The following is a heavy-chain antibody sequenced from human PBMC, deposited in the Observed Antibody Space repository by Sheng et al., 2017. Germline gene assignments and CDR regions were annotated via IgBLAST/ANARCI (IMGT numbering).Heavy chain of an antibody. CDR2: IIPIFGTA. D-gene: IGHD4-17*01. CDR1: GGTFSSYA. J-gene: IGHJ6*03. Sequence: QVQLVQSGAEVKKPGSSVKVSCKASGGTFSSYAISWVRQAPGQGLEWMGGIIPIFGTANYAQKFQGRVTITTDESTSTAYMELSSLRSEDTAVYYCASSTTQFSAAEEDYYYMDVWGKGTTVTVSS. CDR3: ASSTTQFSAAEEDYYYMDV. V-gene: IGHV1-69*05.